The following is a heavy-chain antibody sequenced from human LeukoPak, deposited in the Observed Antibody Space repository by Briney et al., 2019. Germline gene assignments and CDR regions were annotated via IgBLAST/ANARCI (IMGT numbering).Heavy chain of an antibody. CDR1: GNTFTAYD. Sequence: ASVKVSRKASGNTFTAYDIHWVRQAPGQGLEWMGRINPNSGGTDYAQNLRGRVTLTRDTSVSTAYMDLTRLRSDDTAVYYCASDQAGSVNSFDPWGQGTLVTV. V-gene: IGHV1-2*06. J-gene: IGHJ5*02. CDR3: ASDQAGSVNSFDP. CDR2: INPNSGGT.